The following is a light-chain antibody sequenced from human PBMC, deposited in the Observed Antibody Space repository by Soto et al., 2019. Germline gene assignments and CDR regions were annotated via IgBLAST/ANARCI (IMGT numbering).Light chain of an antibody. Sequence: QSVLTQPASVSGSPGQSITISCTGTSSDVGNYNLVSWYQHHPGKAPKLMIYEVNKRPSGVPDRFSGSRSGDTASLTISGLQAVDEADYYCCSYAGDKYVVFGGGTKLTVL. J-gene: IGLJ2*01. CDR2: EVN. CDR3: CSYAGDKYVV. CDR1: SSDVGNYNL. V-gene: IGLV2-23*02.